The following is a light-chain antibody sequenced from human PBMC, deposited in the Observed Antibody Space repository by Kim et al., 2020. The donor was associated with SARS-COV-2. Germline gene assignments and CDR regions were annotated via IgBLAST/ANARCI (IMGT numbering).Light chain of an antibody. J-gene: IGLJ3*02. V-gene: IGLV10-54*01. CDR3: SAWDISLNAVV. Sequence: SQPATLSWSRNNDHVGQQGAAWLQQDQGHPPKVLSDRNNNRRSGISERFSASRSGNTASLIITGLQSEDEADYYCSAWDISLNAVVFGGGTQLTVL. CDR2: RNN. CDR1: NDHVGQQG.